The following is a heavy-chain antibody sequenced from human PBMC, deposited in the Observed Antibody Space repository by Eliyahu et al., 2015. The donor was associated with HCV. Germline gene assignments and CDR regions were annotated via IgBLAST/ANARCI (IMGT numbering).Heavy chain of an antibody. CDR3: TVSMVRG. CDR2: VKSKTDGGTT. CDR1: GFTFSNAW. Sequence: EVQLVESGGGLVKPGGSLRLSCAASGFTFSNAWMNWVRQAPGKGLEWVGHVKSKTDGGTTDYAAPVKGRFTISRDDSKNTLYLQMDSLKSEDTAVYYCTVSMVRGWGQGTLVTVSS. V-gene: IGHV3-15*07. D-gene: IGHD3-10*01. J-gene: IGHJ4*02.